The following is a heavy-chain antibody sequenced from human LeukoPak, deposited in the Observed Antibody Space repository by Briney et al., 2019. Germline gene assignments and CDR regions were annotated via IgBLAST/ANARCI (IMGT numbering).Heavy chain of an antibody. V-gene: IGHV1-46*01. CDR2: INPSSGST. CDR1: GYTFTSYY. D-gene: IGHD4-23*01. Sequence: ASVKVSCKASGYTFTSYYIHWVRQAPGQGLEWMGIINPSSGSTSYAQKFQGRVTMTADTSTSTAHMELRSLTSDDTAVYYCARQGYSGHSQGAADYWGQGTLVTVSS. CDR3: ARQGYSGHSQGAADY. J-gene: IGHJ4*02.